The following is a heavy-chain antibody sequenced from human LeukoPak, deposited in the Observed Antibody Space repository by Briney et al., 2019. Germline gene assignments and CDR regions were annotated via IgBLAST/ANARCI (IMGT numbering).Heavy chain of an antibody. CDR1: GGSISSSSYY. J-gene: IGHJ4*02. CDR3: ARAIQLWLKPWYFDY. V-gene: IGHV4-39*07. Sequence: SETLSLTCTVSGGSISSSSYYWGWIRQPPGKGLEWIGSIYYSGSTYYNPSLKSRVTISVDTSKNQFSLKLSSVTAADTAVYYCARAIQLWLKPWYFDYWGQGTLVTVSS. CDR2: IYYSGST. D-gene: IGHD5-18*01.